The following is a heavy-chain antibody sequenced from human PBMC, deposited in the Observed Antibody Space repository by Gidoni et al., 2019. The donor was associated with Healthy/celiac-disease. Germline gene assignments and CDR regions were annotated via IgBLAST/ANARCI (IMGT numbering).Heavy chain of an antibody. CDR2: INAGNGNT. V-gene: IGHV1-3*01. CDR3: ARAPTVVTPGGADPLDY. CDR1: GYTFTSYA. D-gene: IGHD4-17*01. J-gene: IGHJ4*02. Sequence: QVQLVQSGAEVKKPGASVKVSCKASGYTFTSYAMHWVRQAPGQRLEWMGWINAGNGNTKYSQKFQGRVTITRDTSASTAYMELSSLRSEDTAVYYCARAPTVVTPGGADPLDYWGQGTLVTVSS.